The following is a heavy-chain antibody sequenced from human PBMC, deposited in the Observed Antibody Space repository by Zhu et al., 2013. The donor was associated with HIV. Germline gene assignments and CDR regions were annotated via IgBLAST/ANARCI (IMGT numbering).Heavy chain of an antibody. D-gene: IGHD3-22*01. Sequence: FSSHAINWVRQAPGQGLEWMGGIIPMFGTTNYAQKFQGRVTITADKSTSTAYMELSSLRSEDTAIYYCARVIYYDTSGYHGPVDIWGQGTMVTVSS. J-gene: IGHJ3*02. CDR2: IIPMFGTT. CDR1: FSSHA. V-gene: IGHV1-69*06. CDR3: ARVIYYDTSGYHGPVDI.